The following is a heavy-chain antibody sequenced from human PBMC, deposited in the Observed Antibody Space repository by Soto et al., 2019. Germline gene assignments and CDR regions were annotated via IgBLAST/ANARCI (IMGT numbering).Heavy chain of an antibody. CDR1: GYPFTSYY. J-gene: IGHJ3*02. Sequence: XSVKVSCKASGYPFTSYYMHWVRQAPGQGLEWMGIINPSGGSTSYAQKFQGRVTMTRDTSTSTVYMELSSLRSEDTAVYYCARVGSTEGAFDIWGQGTMVTVSS. V-gene: IGHV1-46*01. CDR2: INPSGGST. CDR3: ARVGSTEGAFDI. D-gene: IGHD1-26*01.